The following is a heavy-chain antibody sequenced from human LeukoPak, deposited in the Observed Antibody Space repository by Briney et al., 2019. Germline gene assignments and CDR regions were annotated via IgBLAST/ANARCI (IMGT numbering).Heavy chain of an antibody. CDR1: GGSVSSGSYY. Sequence: SETLSLTCTVSGGSVSSGSYYWSWIRQPPGKGLEWIGYIYYSGSTNYNPSLKSRVTISVDTSKNQFSLKLYSVTAADTAMYYCARARDWSAGSWFDPWGQGILVTVSS. CDR3: ARARDWSAGSWFDP. V-gene: IGHV4-61*01. CDR2: IYYSGST. D-gene: IGHD3/OR15-3a*01. J-gene: IGHJ5*02.